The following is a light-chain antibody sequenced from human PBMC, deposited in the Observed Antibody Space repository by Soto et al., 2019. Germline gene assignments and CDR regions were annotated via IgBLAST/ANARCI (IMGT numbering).Light chain of an antibody. Sequence: EIVMTQSPATLSVSPGERATLSCRASQSVRSNLAWYQQRPGQAPRLLIYGASTRATGIPARFSGSGSGTEFTLTIRGLQSEDFAVYYCQQYNNWPPLTFGGGTKVEI. V-gene: IGKV3-15*01. CDR2: GAS. CDR1: QSVRSN. J-gene: IGKJ4*01. CDR3: QQYNNWPPLT.